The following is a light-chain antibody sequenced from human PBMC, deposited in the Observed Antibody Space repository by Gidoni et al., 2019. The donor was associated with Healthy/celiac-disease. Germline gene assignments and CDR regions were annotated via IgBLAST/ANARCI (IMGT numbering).Light chain of an antibody. V-gene: IGKV2-28*01. CDR3: MQALQTPYT. J-gene: IGKJ2*01. CDR2: LGS. CDR1: QSLLHSNGYNY. Sequence: DIVMTQSPLSLPVTPGEPASISCRSSQSLLHSNGYNYLDWYLQKPGQSPHLLIYLGSNRASGVPDRFSGSGSGTDFTLKISRVEAEDVGVYYCMQALQTPYTFGQXTKLEIK.